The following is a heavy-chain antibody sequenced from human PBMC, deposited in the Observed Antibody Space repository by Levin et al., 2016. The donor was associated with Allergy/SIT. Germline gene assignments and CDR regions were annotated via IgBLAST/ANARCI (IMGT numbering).Heavy chain of an antibody. V-gene: IGHV4-39*01. J-gene: IGHJ5*02. D-gene: IGHD6-19*01. CDR2: IYYSGST. Sequence: WIRQPPGKGLEWIGSIYYSGSTYYNPSLKSRVTISVDTSKNQFSLKLSSVTAADTAVYYCARLGQWLVGGGFDPWGQGTLVTVSS. CDR3: ARLGQWLVGGGFDP.